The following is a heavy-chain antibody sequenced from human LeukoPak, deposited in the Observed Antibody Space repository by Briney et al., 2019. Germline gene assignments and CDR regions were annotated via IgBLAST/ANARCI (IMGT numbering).Heavy chain of an antibody. CDR2: INHSGST. J-gene: IGHJ4*02. V-gene: IGHV4-39*07. CDR1: GGSVSSGSYY. Sequence: SETLSLTCTVSGGSVSSGSYYWSWIRQPPGKGLEWIGEINHSGSTNYNPSLKSRVTISVDTSKNQFSLKLSSVTAADTAMYYCASGVIPFDYWGQGTLVTVSS. CDR3: ASGVIPFDY. D-gene: IGHD3-16*02.